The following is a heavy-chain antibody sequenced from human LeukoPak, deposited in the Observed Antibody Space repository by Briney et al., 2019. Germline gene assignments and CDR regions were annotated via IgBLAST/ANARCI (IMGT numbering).Heavy chain of an antibody. V-gene: IGHV3-53*01. Sequence: GGSLRLSCAASGFTFSGYWMSWVRQAPGKGLEWVSVIYSGGSTYYADSVKGRFTISRDNSKNTLYLQMNSLRAEDTAVYYCATGLWYSSSWYMDYWGQGTLVTVSS. J-gene: IGHJ4*02. CDR3: ATGLWYSSSWYMDY. D-gene: IGHD6-13*01. CDR1: GFTFSGYW. CDR2: IYSGGST.